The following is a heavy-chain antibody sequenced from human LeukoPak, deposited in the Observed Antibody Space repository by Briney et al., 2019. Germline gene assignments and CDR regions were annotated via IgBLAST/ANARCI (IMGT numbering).Heavy chain of an antibody. CDR1: GGSVSSTSDH. Sequence: PSETLSLACTVSGGSVSSTSDHWGWIRQRPGKGLEWITSFYHSGSTRYNPSLKSRVTTSIDTSKNQFSLKLSSVTAADMAVYYCGRHLWAINTFYFDNWGQGALVTVSS. V-gene: IGHV4-39*01. D-gene: IGHD2-21*01. J-gene: IGHJ4*02. CDR3: GRHLWAINTFYFDN. CDR2: FYHSGST.